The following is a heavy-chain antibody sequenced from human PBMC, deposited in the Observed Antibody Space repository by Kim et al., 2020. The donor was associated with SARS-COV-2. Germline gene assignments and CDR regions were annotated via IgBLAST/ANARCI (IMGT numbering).Heavy chain of an antibody. V-gene: IGHV1-3*01. D-gene: IGHD6-19*01. Sequence: SQRFQGRVTITRDTSASTAYMEVSSLRSEDTAVYYCASSYIAVADLYFDYWGQGTLVTVSS. CDR3: ASSYIAVADLYFDY. J-gene: IGHJ4*02.